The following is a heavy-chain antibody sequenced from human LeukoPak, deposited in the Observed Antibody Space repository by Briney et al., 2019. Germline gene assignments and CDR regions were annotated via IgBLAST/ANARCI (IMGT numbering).Heavy chain of an antibody. CDR3: ARASGCPSSSCYSGYFDC. CDR2: IFYRGNS. CDR1: GGSISSGGSY. Sequence: SETLSLTCSVSGGSISSGGSYWSWIRQHPGKGLEWIGYIFYRGNSYYNPSLKSRVTISTDTSKSQFSLRLSSVTAADTAVYYCARASGCPSSSCYSGYFDCWGQGTLVTVSS. J-gene: IGHJ4*02. D-gene: IGHD2-2*01. V-gene: IGHV4-31*03.